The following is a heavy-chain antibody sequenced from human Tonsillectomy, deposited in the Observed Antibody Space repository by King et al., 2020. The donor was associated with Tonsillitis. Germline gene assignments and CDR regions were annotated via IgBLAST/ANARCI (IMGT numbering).Heavy chain of an antibody. J-gene: IGHJ4*02. CDR2: IYYSVST. CDR1: GGSISSSSYY. D-gene: IGHD3-9*01. V-gene: IGHV4-39*01. Sequence: QLQESGPGLVKPSETLSLTCTVSGGSISSSSYYWGWIRQPPGKGLDCIGSIYYSVSTYYNPSLKSRVSISVDTSKNQFSLKLSSVTAAHTAVYYCAVYDILAGYFDYWGQGTLVTVSS. CDR3: AVYDILAGYFDY.